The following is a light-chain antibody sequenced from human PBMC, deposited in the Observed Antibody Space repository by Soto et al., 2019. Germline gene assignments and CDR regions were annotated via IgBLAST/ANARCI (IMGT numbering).Light chain of an antibody. CDR2: AAS. Sequence: QSALTQPRSVSGSPGQSVTISCTGTSSDVGGYNYVSWYQQHPGKAPKLIIYAASGRPSGVPDRFSGSKSGNTASLTISGLQADDEADYYCCSYAGYYTLVFGGGTKVTVL. CDR1: SSDVGGYNY. CDR3: CSYAGYYTLV. J-gene: IGLJ2*01. V-gene: IGLV2-11*01.